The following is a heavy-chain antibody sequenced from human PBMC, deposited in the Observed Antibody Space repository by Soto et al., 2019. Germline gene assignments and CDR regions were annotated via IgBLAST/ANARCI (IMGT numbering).Heavy chain of an antibody. CDR1: ESIFRGYG. CDR2: ISYDGSNK. CDR3: ARDYIHDIDAFDI. Sequence: GGSLRLSCAAPESIFRGYGMHWVRQAPGKGLEWVAVISYDGSNKYYADSVKGRFAISRDNSKNTLYLQMNSLRAEDTAVYYCARDYIHDIDAFDIWGQGTMVTVSS. D-gene: IGHD3-22*01. J-gene: IGHJ3*02. V-gene: IGHV3-30*19.